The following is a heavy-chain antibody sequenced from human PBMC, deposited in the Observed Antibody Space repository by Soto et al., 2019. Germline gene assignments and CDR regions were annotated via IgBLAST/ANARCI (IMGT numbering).Heavy chain of an antibody. CDR3: AREVRDTAVADFDY. V-gene: IGHV3-48*02. CDR1: GFTFSSYS. CDR2: ISSSISTM. D-gene: IGHD5-18*01. Sequence: EVQLVESGGGLVQPGGSLRLSCAASGFTFSSYSMNWVRQAPGKGLEWLSYISSSISTMHYADSVKGRFTSSRDNAKNSLYLQINSLRDEDTAVYYCAREVRDTAVADFDYRGQGTLVTVSS. J-gene: IGHJ4*02.